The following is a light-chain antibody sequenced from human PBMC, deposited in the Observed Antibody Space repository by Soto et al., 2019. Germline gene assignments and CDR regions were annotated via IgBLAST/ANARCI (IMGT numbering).Light chain of an antibody. J-gene: IGKJ1*01. CDR3: QQYNNWPRT. V-gene: IGKV3-15*01. CDR1: QGVGST. Sequence: ELVLTQSPATLSVSPGERATLSCRASQGVGSTVAWYQQKPGQAPRLLIYDASTRATGIPARFSGGGSGTEFTLTISSLQSEDFAVYYCQQYNNWPRTFGQGTKVDIK. CDR2: DAS.